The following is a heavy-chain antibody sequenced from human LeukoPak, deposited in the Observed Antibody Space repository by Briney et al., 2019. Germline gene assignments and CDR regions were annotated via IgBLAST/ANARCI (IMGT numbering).Heavy chain of an antibody. V-gene: IGHV3-23*01. CDR3: AKYWGSGTPFDP. CDR1: GFTFSDYV. J-gene: IGHJ5*02. Sequence: PGGPLRLSCAASGFTFSDYVMTWVRQGPEKGLEWVSSISGNGGSTYYADSIKGRFTISRDNSKNTLYLQMNSLRAEDTAVYYCAKYWGSGTPFDPWGQGTLVTVSS. D-gene: IGHD6-25*01. CDR2: ISGNGGST.